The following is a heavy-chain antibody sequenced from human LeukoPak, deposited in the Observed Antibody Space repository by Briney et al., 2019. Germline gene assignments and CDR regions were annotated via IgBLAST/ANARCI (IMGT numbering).Heavy chain of an antibody. CDR1: GGSFSGYY. J-gene: IGHJ3*02. CDR3: ARLPRVYYYDSRRANAFDI. V-gene: IGHV4-34*01. CDR2: INHSGST. Sequence: PSETLSLTCAVYGGSFSGYYWSWIRQPPGKGLEWIGEINHSGSTNYNSSLKSRVTISVDTSKNQFSLKLSSVTAADTAVYYCARLPRVYYYDSRRANAFDIWGQGTMVTVSS. D-gene: IGHD3-22*01.